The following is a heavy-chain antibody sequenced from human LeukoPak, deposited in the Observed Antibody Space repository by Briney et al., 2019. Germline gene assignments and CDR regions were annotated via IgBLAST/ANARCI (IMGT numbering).Heavy chain of an antibody. Sequence: GRSLSLSCAASGYIFSSYAMHWVRQAPGKGLEWVAVISYDWSNKYYADSVKGRFNISRDNSKNTLYLQMNSLRAEDTAVYYCANSVYVSGSYYNVELFAYWGQGTLVTVSS. CDR3: ANSVYVSGSYYNVELFAY. D-gene: IGHD3-10*01. J-gene: IGHJ4*02. CDR1: GYIFSSYA. CDR2: ISYDWSNK. V-gene: IGHV3-30-3*01.